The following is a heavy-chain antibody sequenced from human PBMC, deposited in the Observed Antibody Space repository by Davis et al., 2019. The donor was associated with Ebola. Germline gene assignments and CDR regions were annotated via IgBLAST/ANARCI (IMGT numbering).Heavy chain of an antibody. CDR1: GYTFTSYA. CDR3: AREGSRYCSGGSCYSYYGMDV. J-gene: IGHJ6*02. Sequence: ASVKVSCKASGYTFTSYAMHWVRQAPGQRLEWMGWINPNSGGTNYAQKFQGWVTMTRDTSISTAYMELSRLRSDDTAVYYCAREGSRYCSGGSCYSYYGMDVWGQGTTVTVSS. D-gene: IGHD2-15*01. V-gene: IGHV1-2*04. CDR2: INPNSGGT.